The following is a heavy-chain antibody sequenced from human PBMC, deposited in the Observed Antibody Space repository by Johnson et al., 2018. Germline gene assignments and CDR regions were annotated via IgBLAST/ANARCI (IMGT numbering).Heavy chain of an antibody. CDR1: GFTFASYV. CDR2: IPRDGTKN. J-gene: IGHJ3*02. Sequence: QVQLVESGGGVVQPGKSLRLSCVASGFTFASYVLHWVRRAPGKGLEWVAIIPRDGTKNYYIDSVKGRFTIARDKSKTTLYLYMKTLRVEDTALYYCTKGLGAYHYYPFGIWGLGTLVTVSS. CDR3: TKGLGAYHYYPFGI. V-gene: IGHV3-30*18. D-gene: IGHD3-10*01.